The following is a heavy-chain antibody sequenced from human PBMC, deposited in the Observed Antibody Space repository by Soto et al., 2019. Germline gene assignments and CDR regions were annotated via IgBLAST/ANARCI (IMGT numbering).Heavy chain of an antibody. CDR2: INWNGGST. J-gene: IGHJ6*02. CDR1: GFTFDDYG. V-gene: IGHV3-20*04. Sequence: GGSLRFSCAASGFTFDDYGMSWVRQAPGKGLEWVSGINWNGGSTGYADSVKGRFTISRDNAKNSLYLQMNSLRAEDTALYYCARVNAGIYYYGMDVWGQGTTVTVSS. CDR3: ARVNAGIYYYGMDV. D-gene: IGHD2-2*01.